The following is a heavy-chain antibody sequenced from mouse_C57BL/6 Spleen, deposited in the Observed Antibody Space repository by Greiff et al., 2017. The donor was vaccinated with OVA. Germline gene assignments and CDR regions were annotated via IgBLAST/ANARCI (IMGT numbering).Heavy chain of an antibody. CDR1: GYTFTSYW. V-gene: IGHV1-59*01. CDR2: IDPSDSYT. J-gene: IGHJ1*03. CDR3: AYYYGSSYRYFDV. D-gene: IGHD1-1*01. Sequence: QVQLKQPGAELVRPGTSVKLSCKASGYTFTSYWMHWVKQRPGQGLEWIGVIDPSDSYTNYNQKFKGKATLTVDTSSSTAYMQLSSLTSEDSAVYYCAYYYGSSYRYFDVWGTGTTVTVSS.